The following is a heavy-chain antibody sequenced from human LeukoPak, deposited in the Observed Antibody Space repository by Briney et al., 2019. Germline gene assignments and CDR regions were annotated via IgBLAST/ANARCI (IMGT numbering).Heavy chain of an antibody. CDR2: ISNFDGDT. CDR1: GRLFTSYG. Sequence: GASVKVSFKASGRLFTSYGIAWVRQAPGEGLEWVGWISNFDGDTKVAENLQGRVTLTTDSSTSTAYMVLTNLKFDDTAVYYCVRARGCSNCVLTDGFDSWGQGTKVTVSS. CDR3: VRARGCSNCVLTDGFDS. J-gene: IGHJ3*01. D-gene: IGHD6-13*01. V-gene: IGHV1-18*01.